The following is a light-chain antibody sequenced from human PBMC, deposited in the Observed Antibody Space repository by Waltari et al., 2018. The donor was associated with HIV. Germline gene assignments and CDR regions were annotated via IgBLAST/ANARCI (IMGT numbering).Light chain of an antibody. CDR1: QSVSSSY. J-gene: IGKJ1*01. V-gene: IGKV3D-7*01. CDR3: QQDDNLPWT. Sequence: ELVMTQSQATLSLSPGERDTLSCRASQSVSSSYLSWYQQRSGQTPRLLIYVASTRATGIPARFSGSGSGTDFTLTISSLQPEDFAVYYCQQDDNLPWTFGQGTKVEIK. CDR2: VAS.